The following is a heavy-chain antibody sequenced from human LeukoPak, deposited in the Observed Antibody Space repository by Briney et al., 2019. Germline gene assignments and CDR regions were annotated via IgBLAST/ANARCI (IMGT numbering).Heavy chain of an antibody. CDR1: GGSISSYY. J-gene: IGHJ4*02. V-gene: IGHV4-59*08. D-gene: IGHD4-23*01. CDR3: ARLRWYLEY. CDR2: IYYSGST. Sequence: SETLSLTCTVSGGSISSYYWSWIREPPGKGLEWIGYIYYSGSTNYNPSLKSRVTISVDTSKNQFSLKLSSVTAADTAVYYCARLRWYLEYWGQGTLVTVSS.